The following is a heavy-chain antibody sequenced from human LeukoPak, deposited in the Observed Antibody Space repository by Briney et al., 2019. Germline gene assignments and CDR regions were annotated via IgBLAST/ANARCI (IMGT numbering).Heavy chain of an antibody. J-gene: IGHJ2*01. CDR3: ARHHGSWTAWYFDL. CDR1: GGSMTSYF. V-gene: IGHV4-4*09. Sequence: SETLSLTCTVSGGSMTSYFWSWVRQPPGKGLEWIGYIHSSGYRDYNPSLNSRVTISVDTLTSQFSLSLSSVTAADTALYYCARHHGSWTAWYFDLWGRGTLVTVSS. CDR2: IHSSGYR. D-gene: IGHD6-13*01.